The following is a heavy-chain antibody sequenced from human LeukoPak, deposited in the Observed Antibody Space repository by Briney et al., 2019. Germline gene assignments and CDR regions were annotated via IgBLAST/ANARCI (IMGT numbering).Heavy chain of an antibody. Sequence: GGSLRLSCAASGLTVSSNYMSWVRQAPGKGLVWVSRINSDGSSTSYADSVKGRFTISRDNAKNTLYLQMNSLRAEDTAVYYCARDNRRSGTTWVYLDYWGQGTLVTVSS. CDR1: GLTVSSNY. J-gene: IGHJ4*02. V-gene: IGHV3-74*01. CDR3: ARDNRRSGTTWVYLDY. CDR2: INSDGSST. D-gene: IGHD1-1*01.